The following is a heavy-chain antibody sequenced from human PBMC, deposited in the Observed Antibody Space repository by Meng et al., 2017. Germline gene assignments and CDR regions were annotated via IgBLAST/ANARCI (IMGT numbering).Heavy chain of an antibody. Sequence: GESLKISCAASGFTFSSYAMHWVRQAPGKGLEWVAVISYDGSNKYYADSVKGRFTISRDNSKNTLYLQMNSLRAEDTAVYYCARVIAVAGSDDAFDIWGQGTMVTVSS. D-gene: IGHD6-19*01. CDR1: GFTFSSYA. V-gene: IGHV3-30*04. CDR2: ISYDGSNK. J-gene: IGHJ3*02. CDR3: ARVIAVAGSDDAFDI.